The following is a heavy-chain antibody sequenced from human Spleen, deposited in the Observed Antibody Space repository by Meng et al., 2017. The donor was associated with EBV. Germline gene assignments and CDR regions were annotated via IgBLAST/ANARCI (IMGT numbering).Heavy chain of an antibody. CDR3: IHGSSTSGSYYSY. V-gene: IGHV2-5*02. Sequence: ITLKDSGPPLVKPTQPLTLTCSFSGFSLTTTGVGVGWIRQPPGKALEWLALIFWDDDKRYSPSLKSRLTITKDTSKNQVVLRMTSMDPVDTATYFCIHGSSTSGSYYSYWGQGTLVTVSS. J-gene: IGHJ1*01. CDR1: GFSLTTTGVG. CDR2: IFWDDDK. D-gene: IGHD3-10*01.